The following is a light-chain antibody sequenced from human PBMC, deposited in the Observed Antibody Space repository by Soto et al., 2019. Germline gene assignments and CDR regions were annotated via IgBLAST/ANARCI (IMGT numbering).Light chain of an antibody. Sequence: EIELTQSPGTLSLSPGERATLSCRASQSVSSSYLAWYQKKPGQAPRLLIYGASSRTTGIPDRFSGSGSGTDFTLTISRLEPEDFAVYYCQQYGSSLFTFGPGTKVDIK. CDR2: GAS. CDR3: QQYGSSLFT. J-gene: IGKJ3*01. V-gene: IGKV3-20*01. CDR1: QSVSSSY.